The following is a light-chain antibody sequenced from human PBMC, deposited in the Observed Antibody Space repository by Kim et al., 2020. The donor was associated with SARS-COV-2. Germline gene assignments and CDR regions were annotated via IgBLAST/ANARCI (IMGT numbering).Light chain of an antibody. CDR1: KLGDKY. CDR3: QAWDSSTVV. V-gene: IGLV3-1*01. Sequence: VSPGQTASITCSGDKLGDKYACWYQQKPGQSPVLVIHQDSKRPSGIPERFSGSNSGNTDTLTISGTQAMDEADYYCQAWDSSTVVFGGGTQLTVL. J-gene: IGLJ2*01. CDR2: QDS.